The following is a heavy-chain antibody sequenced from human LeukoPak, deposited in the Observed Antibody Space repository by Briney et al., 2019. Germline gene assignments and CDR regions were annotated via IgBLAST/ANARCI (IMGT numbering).Heavy chain of an antibody. CDR3: ARSGSYYPTDY. J-gene: IGHJ4*02. Sequence: GESLRLSCAASGFTFSSYSMNWVRQAPGKGLEWVSSISSSSSYIYYADSVKGRFTISRDNAKNSLYLQMNSLKTEDTAVYYCARSGSYYPTDYWGQGTLVTVSS. V-gene: IGHV3-21*04. CDR2: ISSSSSYI. D-gene: IGHD1-26*01. CDR1: GFTFSSYS.